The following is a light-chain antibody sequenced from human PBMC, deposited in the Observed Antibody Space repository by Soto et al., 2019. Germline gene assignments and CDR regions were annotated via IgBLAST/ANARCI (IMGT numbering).Light chain of an antibody. Sequence: EIVLTQSPGTLSLSPGERATLSCRASQSVSSSYLAWYQQKPGQAPRLLIYGASSRATDIPDRFSGSGSGTVFTLTISRLDPEDFAVYYCHQYGSSRTFGQRPNVEIK. CDR2: GAS. V-gene: IGKV3-20*01. CDR1: QSVSSSY. J-gene: IGKJ1*01. CDR3: HQYGSSRT.